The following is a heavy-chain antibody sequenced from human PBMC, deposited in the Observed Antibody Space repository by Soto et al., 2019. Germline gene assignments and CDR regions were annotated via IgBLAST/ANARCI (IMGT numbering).Heavy chain of an antibody. CDR3: ARAPSYYDYVWGSYRSTYFDY. J-gene: IGHJ4*02. V-gene: IGHV1-2*02. D-gene: IGHD3-16*02. Sequence: ASVKVSCKASGYTFTGYYMHWVRQAPGQGLEWMGWINPNSGGTNYAQKFQGRVTMTRDTSISTAYMELSRLRSDDTAVYYCARAPSYYDYVWGSYRSTYFDYWGQGTLVTVSS. CDR2: INPNSGGT. CDR1: GYTFTGYY.